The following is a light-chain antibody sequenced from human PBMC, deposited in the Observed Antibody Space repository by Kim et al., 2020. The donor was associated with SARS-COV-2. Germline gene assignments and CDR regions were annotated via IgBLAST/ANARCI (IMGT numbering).Light chain of an antibody. CDR3: QASDSSTAV. J-gene: IGLJ2*01. Sequence: SYELTQPPSVSVSPGQTASITCSGEKLGDKYACWYQQKPGQSPVLVIYQDSKRPSGIPERFSGSNSGNTATLTISGTQAMDEADYYCQASDSSTAVFGGGTQLTVL. CDR2: QDS. V-gene: IGLV3-1*01. CDR1: KLGDKY.